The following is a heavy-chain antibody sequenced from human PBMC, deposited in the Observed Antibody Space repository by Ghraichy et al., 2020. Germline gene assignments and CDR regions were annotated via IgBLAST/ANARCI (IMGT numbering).Heavy chain of an antibody. CDR3: ARVDYYDSSGPLPNHDAFDI. J-gene: IGHJ3*02. D-gene: IGHD3-22*01. CDR1: GYSISSGYY. V-gene: IGHV4-38-2*02. CDR2: IYHSGST. Sequence: SETLSLTCTVSGYSISSGYYWGWIRQPPGKGLEWIGSIYHSGSTYYNPSLKSRVTISVDTSKNQVSLKLSSVTAADTAVYYCARVDYYDSSGPLPNHDAFDIWGQGTMVTVSS.